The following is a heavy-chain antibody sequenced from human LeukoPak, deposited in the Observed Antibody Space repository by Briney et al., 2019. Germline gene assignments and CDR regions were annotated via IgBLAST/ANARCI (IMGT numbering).Heavy chain of an antibody. Sequence: GGSLRLSCAASGFTFSNYGMHWVRQAPGKGLEWVAVIWYDGSNKYYADSVKGRFTIYRDNSKNTLYLQMNSLRAEDTAVYYCARERDSSSWPHYGMDVWGKGTTVTVSS. CDR3: ARERDSSSWPHYGMDV. D-gene: IGHD6-13*01. V-gene: IGHV3-33*01. J-gene: IGHJ6*04. CDR1: GFTFSNYG. CDR2: IWYDGSNK.